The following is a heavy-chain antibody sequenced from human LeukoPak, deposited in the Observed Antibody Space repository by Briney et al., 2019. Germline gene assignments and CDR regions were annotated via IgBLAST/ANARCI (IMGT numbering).Heavy chain of an antibody. D-gene: IGHD3-22*01. V-gene: IGHV3-30*02. CDR3: AKGRYYDSTGSPIDN. CDR1: GFTFSSYD. CDR2: IRYDGNIK. J-gene: IGHJ4*02. Sequence: PGGSLRLSYAASGFTFSSYDMHWVRQAPGKGLEWVAFIRYDGNIKDFADSVKGRFTISRDTSKNTLYLQMNSLRAEDTAIYYCAKGRYYDSTGSPIDNWGQGTLVTVSS.